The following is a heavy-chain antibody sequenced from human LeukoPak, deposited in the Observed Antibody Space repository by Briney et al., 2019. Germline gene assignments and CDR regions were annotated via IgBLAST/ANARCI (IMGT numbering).Heavy chain of an antibody. CDR3: ARALGKLQPYYYYYGLDV. Sequence: GGSLRLSCAASGFSFSNHWMSWVRQAPGKGLEWVASIKQDGSEKYYVDSVKGRFTVSRDNGKNSLYLQMNYLRVEDTAVYYCARALGKLQPYYYYYGLDVWGQGTTVTVSS. CDR2: IKQDGSEK. V-gene: IGHV3-7*01. CDR1: GFSFSNHW. J-gene: IGHJ6*02. D-gene: IGHD5-24*01.